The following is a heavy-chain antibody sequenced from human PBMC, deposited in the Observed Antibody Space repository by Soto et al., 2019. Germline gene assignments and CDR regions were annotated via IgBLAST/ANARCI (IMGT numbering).Heavy chain of an antibody. J-gene: IGHJ6*02. Sequence: SVKVSCKASGGTFSSYTISWVRQAPGQGLEWMGRIIPILGIANYAQKFQGRVTITADESTSTAYMELSSLRSEDTAVYYCARDPIMAAAAREGYYYYGMDVWGQGTTVTVSS. D-gene: IGHD6-13*01. V-gene: IGHV1-69*04. CDR2: IIPILGIA. CDR1: GGTFSSYT. CDR3: ARDPIMAAAAREGYYYYGMDV.